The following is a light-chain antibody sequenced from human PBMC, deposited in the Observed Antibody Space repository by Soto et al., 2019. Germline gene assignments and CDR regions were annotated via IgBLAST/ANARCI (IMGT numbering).Light chain of an antibody. CDR1: SSDVGGYNF. V-gene: IGLV2-8*01. CDR2: EVS. J-gene: IGLJ1*01. CDR3: TSYAGSSNLGV. Sequence: QSVLTQPPSASGSPGQSVTISCTGTSSDVGGYNFVSWYQQHPGKAPKLLIYEVSKRPAGVPDRFSGCKSGNTAALTVSGLQAEDEADYYCTSYAGSSNLGVFGTGTKLIVL.